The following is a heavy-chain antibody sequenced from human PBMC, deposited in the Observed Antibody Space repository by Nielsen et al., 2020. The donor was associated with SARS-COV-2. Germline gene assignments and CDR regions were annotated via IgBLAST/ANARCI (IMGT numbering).Heavy chain of an antibody. CDR1: TGSFSGHY. CDR3: ARRNRLASPGAHFDL. J-gene: IGHJ2*01. CDR2: INHSGGT. V-gene: IGHV4-34*01. Sequence: SETLSLTCAVYTGSFSGHYWTWIRQPPGQGVEWIGEINHSGGTNYNSSLESRVSISVDASKTQFSLRLSSVTVADTAVYYCARRNRLASPGAHFDLRGRGTLVTV. D-gene: IGHD1-14*01.